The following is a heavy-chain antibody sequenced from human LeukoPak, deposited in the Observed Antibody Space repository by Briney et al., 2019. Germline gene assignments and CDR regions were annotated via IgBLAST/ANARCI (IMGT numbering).Heavy chain of an antibody. CDR1: GGSISTYY. V-gene: IGHV4-59*01. Sequence: PSETLSLTCTVSGGSISTYYWSWIRQPPGKGLEWIGYVYYSGSANYNPSLNSRVTISVDTSKNQFSLNLTSVTAADTAVYYCARNSSSSSPPERYNWFDPWGQGTLVTVSS. D-gene: IGHD6-6*01. CDR3: ARNSSSSSPPERYNWFDP. J-gene: IGHJ5*02. CDR2: VYYSGSA.